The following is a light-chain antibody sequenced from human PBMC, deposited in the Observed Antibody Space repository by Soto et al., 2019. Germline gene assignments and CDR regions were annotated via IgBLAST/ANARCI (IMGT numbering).Light chain of an antibody. CDR2: EVS. Sequence: QSALTQPASVSGSPGQSITITCTGTSSDVGGYNYVSWHQQHPGKVPKLMIYEVSKRPSGVTYRFSGSKSGNTASLTISGLQAEDEDDYYCSSYTSSSTFVFGTGTKVTVL. CDR3: SSYTSSSTFV. CDR1: SSDVGGYNY. V-gene: IGLV2-14*01. J-gene: IGLJ1*01.